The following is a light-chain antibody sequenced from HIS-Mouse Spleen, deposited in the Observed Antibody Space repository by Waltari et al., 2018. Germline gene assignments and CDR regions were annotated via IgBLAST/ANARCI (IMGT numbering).Light chain of an antibody. CDR1: STYVGGYNY. J-gene: IGLJ3*02. V-gene: IGLV2-14*03. Sequence: QSALTQPASVSGPPGQSTTIPCPGTSTYVGGYNYVSWYQQHPGKAPKLMIYDVSNRPSGVSNRFSGSKSGNTASLTISGLQAEDEADYYCSSYTSSSTPPWVFGGGTKLTVL. CDR2: DVS. CDR3: SSYTSSSTPPWV.